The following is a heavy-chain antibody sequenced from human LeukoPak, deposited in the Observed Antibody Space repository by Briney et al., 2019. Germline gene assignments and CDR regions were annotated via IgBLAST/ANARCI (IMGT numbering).Heavy chain of an antibody. D-gene: IGHD2-15*01. CDR2: VFYGGSDNNDI. J-gene: IGHJ4*02. V-gene: IGHV4-59*08. CDR1: GGSISSHY. Sequence: SETLSLTCSVSGGSISSHYWSWIRQPPGKGLEWIWYVFYGGSDNNDINYNPSLKTRVIISLDTSKNQFSLTLSSVTAADTAVYYCAGLSLHCSGGSCYRGAFDSWGQGTLVTVSS. CDR3: AGLSLHCSGGSCYRGAFDS.